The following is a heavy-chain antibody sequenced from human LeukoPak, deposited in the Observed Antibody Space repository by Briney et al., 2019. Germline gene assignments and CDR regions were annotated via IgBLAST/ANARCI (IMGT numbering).Heavy chain of an antibody. J-gene: IGHJ4*02. CDR3: ARRSPEYNYVY. D-gene: IGHD6-6*01. CDR2: ISGSGRDT. Sequence: GGSLRLSCAASGFTFSSYAMRWVRQAPGKGLEWVSSISGSGRDTYYADSVKGRFTISRDNSKNTLYLQMNSLTAEDTALYYCARRSPEYNYVYWGQGTLVTVSS. V-gene: IGHV3-23*01. CDR1: GFTFSSYA.